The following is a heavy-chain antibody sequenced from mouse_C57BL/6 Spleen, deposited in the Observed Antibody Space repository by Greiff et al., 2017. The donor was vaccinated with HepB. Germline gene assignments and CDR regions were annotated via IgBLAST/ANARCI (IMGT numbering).Heavy chain of an antibody. D-gene: IGHD2-5*01. CDR2: IYPGDGDT. V-gene: IGHV1-80*01. CDR3: ARPNYSNLYYFDY. CDR1: GYAFSSYW. Sequence: QVQLKQSGAELVKPGASVKISCKASGYAFSSYWMNWVKQRPGKGLEWIGQIYPGDGDTNYNGKFKGKATLTADKSSSTAYMQLSSLTSEDSAVYFCARPNYSNLYYFDYWGQGTTLTVSS. J-gene: IGHJ2*01.